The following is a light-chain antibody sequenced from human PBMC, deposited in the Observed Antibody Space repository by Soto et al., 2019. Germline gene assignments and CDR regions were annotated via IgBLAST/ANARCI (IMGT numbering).Light chain of an antibody. Sequence: DIQMTQSPSYLSASVGDRVTITCRASQSISNYLNWYQKKPGKAPKHLIYAASSLQSGVPSRFSGSGSGTDFTLTISSLQPEDFATYYCQQSYTTLFTFGLGTTVDI. CDR3: QQSYTTLFT. CDR2: AAS. V-gene: IGKV1-39*01. CDR1: QSISNY. J-gene: IGKJ3*01.